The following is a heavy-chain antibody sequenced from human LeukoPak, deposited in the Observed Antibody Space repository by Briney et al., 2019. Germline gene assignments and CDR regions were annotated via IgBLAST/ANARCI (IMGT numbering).Heavy chain of an antibody. V-gene: IGHV3-30*02. CDR3: AKDSLADIDY. CDR2: IRHDGSIK. J-gene: IGHJ4*02. D-gene: IGHD3-16*01. CDR1: GFTFSSYA. Sequence: GGSLRLSCAASGFTFSSYAMSWVRRAPGKGLEWVAFIRHDGSIKNYADSVKGRSTISRDNSKNTLYLQMNSLRAEDTAVYYCAKDSLADIDYWGQGTLVTVSS.